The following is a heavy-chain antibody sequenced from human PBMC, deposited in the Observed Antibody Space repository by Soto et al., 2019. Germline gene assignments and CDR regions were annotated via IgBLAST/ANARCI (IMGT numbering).Heavy chain of an antibody. CDR2: ISGSGGST. V-gene: IGHV3-23*01. D-gene: IGHD4-17*01. CDR3: VHPRSTVQIPPT. Sequence: PGGSLRLSCAASGFTFSSYAMSWVRQAPGKGLEWVSAISGSGGSTYYADSVKGRFTISRDNSKNTLYLQMNSLRAVDTAVYYCVHPRSTVQIPPTWGQGTLVTVSS. CDR1: GFTFSSYA. J-gene: IGHJ5*02.